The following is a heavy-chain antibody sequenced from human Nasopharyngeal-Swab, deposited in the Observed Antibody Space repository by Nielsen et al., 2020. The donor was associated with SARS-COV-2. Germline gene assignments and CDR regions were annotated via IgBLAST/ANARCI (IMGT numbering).Heavy chain of an antibody. CDR2: INHNERT. Sequence: SETLSLTCSVSGGSFNGFYWNWIRQLPGQGLGWIGEINHNERTNYNPSLKSRVTMLVAPSNNLVSLKVSSVTATDTAVYYCARAGRVGDAFIGLDVWGQGTSVTVSS. D-gene: IGHD1-26*01. CDR1: GGSFNGFY. V-gene: IGHV4-34*01. CDR3: ARAGRVGDAFIGLDV. J-gene: IGHJ6*02.